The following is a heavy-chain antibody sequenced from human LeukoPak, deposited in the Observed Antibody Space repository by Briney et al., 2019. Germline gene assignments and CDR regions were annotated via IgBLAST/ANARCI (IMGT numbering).Heavy chain of an antibody. D-gene: IGHD3-22*01. CDR2: ISGSGGST. CDR3: AKDLSRPTRRDSSGYGG. J-gene: IGHJ4*02. V-gene: IGHV3-23*01. Sequence: GGSLRLSCAASGFTFSSYAMSWVRQAPGKGLEWVSAISGSGGSTYYADSVKGRFTISRDNSKNTLYLQMNSLRAEDTAVYYCAKDLSRPTRRDSSGYGGWGQGTLVTVSS. CDR1: GFTFSSYA.